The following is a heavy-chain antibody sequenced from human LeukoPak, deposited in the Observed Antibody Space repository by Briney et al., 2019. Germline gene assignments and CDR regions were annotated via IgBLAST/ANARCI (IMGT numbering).Heavy chain of an antibody. J-gene: IGHJ4*02. CDR1: GYTFTSYG. CDR3: ARSLADIVLMVYASPFDY. V-gene: IGHV1-18*01. CDR2: ISAYNGNT. D-gene: IGHD2-8*01. Sequence: ASVKVSRKASGYTFTSYGISWVRQAPGQGLEWMGWISAYNGNTNYAQKLQGRVTMTTDTSTSTAYMELRSLRSDDTAVYYCARSLADIVLMVYASPFDYWGQGTLVTVSS.